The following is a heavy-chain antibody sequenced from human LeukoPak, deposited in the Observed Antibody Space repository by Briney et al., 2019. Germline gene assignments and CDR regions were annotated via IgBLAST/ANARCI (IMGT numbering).Heavy chain of an antibody. D-gene: IGHD3-3*01. J-gene: IGHJ4*02. CDR2: ISGSGGST. CDR1: GFAFNIYW. Sequence: GGSLRLSCAASGFAFNIYWMTWVRQAPGKGLEWVSAISGSGGSTYYADSVKGRFTISRDNSKNTLYLQMNSLKTEDTAVYYCTTYTIFGVVIPRGYFDYWGQGTLVTVSS. V-gene: IGHV3-23*01. CDR3: TTYTIFGVVIPRGYFDY.